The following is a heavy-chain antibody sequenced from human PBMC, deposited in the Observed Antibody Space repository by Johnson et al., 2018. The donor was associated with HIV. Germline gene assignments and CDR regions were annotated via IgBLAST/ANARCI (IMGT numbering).Heavy chain of an antibody. J-gene: IGHJ3*02. CDR3: ARGINTVTTSGDAFDI. D-gene: IGHD4-11*01. Sequence: VQLMESGGGLIQPGGSLRLSCAASGFTVSSNYMSWVRQAPGKGLEWVSVIYSAGSTYYADSVKGRFTISRDNSKNTLYLQMNSLRAEDTALYYCARGINTVTTSGDAFDIWGQGTIVTVSS. CDR2: IYSAGST. V-gene: IGHV3-53*01. CDR1: GFTVSSNY.